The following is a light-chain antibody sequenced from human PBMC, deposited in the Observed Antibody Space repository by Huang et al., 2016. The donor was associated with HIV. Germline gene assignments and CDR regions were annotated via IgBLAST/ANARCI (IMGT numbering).Light chain of an antibody. CDR3: QQYTQGT. CDR1: QSISSW. Sequence: DIQMTQSPSTLSASVGDRVTITCRASQSISSWLAWYQQKSGKAPKLLIYKASSLESVVPSRFSGSGSGTEFTLTISSLQPDDFAIYYCQQYTQGTFGQGTKLEIK. J-gene: IGKJ2*02. V-gene: IGKV1-5*03. CDR2: KAS.